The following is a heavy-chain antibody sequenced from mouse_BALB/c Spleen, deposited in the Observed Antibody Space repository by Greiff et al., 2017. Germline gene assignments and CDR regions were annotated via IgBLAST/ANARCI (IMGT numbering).Heavy chain of an antibody. J-gene: IGHJ4*01. V-gene: IGHV2-6-2*01. CDR2: IWSDGST. CDR3: ARHSSGYDAMDY. D-gene: IGHD3-1*01. CDR1: GFSLTSYG. Sequence: QVQLKESGPDLVAPSQSLSITCTVSGFSLTSYGVHWVRQPPGKGLEWLVVIWSDGSTTYNSALKSRLSISKDNSKSQVFLKMNSLQTDDTAMYYCARHSSGYDAMDYWGQGTSVTVSS.